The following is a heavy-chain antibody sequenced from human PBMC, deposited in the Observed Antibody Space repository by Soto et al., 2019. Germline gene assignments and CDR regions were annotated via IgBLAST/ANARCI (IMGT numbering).Heavy chain of an antibody. CDR2: VSDDESNK. Sequence: GSLLRSGAASGCTFSTYAMHWVRQAPGKGLEWVALVSDDESNKNYADSVKRRFTVSRDNSKNTLYLQMNNLRAADTAVYFCARDPEARYYFDYWGQGALVTVYS. CDR3: ARDPEARYYFDY. J-gene: IGHJ4*02. V-gene: IGHV3-30-3*01. CDR1: GCTFSTYA.